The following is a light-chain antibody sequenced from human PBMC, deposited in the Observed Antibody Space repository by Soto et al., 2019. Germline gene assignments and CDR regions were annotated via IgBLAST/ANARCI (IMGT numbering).Light chain of an antibody. Sequence: QSALTQPPSASGSPGQSVTISCTGNSSDVGAYIFVSWYQQHPGIAPKLMVYDVNRRPPGVPDRFFGSKSGNTASLTVSGLQAEDEADYYCVSFAGGTYVFGTGTKLTVL. CDR3: VSFAGGTYV. J-gene: IGLJ1*01. V-gene: IGLV2-8*01. CDR2: DVN. CDR1: SSDVGAYIF.